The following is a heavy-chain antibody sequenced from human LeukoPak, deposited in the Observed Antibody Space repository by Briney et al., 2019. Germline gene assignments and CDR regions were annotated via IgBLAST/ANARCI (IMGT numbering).Heavy chain of an antibody. CDR3: ARGLATVTTGYWFDP. V-gene: IGHV3-21*01. D-gene: IGHD4-17*01. J-gene: IGHJ5*02. CDR2: ISSSSSYI. CDR1: GFTFSSYS. Sequence: GGSLRLSCAASGFTFSSYSMNWVRQAPGKGLEWVSSISSSSSYIYYADSVKGRFTISRDNAKNSLYLQMNSLRAEDTAVYYCARGLATVTTGYWFDPWGQRTLVTVSS.